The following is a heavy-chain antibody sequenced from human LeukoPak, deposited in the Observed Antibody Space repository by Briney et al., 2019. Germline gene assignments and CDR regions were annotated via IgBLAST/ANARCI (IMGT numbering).Heavy chain of an antibody. D-gene: IGHD3-22*01. CDR1: GFDFYAYE. CDR3: TTLGYHLDS. J-gene: IGHJ4*02. CDR2: FAGSDTTT. V-gene: IGHV3-48*03. Sequence: GSLRLSCAASGFDFYAYEMNWVRQAPGKGVEWVAYFAGSDTTTYYADSVKGRFTISRDNAKNSLYLQMNSLRAEDTALYYCTTLGYHLDSWGQGTLVTVSS.